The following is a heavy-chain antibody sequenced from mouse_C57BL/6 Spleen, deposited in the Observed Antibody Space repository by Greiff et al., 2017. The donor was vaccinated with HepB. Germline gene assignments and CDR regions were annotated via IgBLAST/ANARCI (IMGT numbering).Heavy chain of an antibody. D-gene: IGHD1-1*01. J-gene: IGHJ1*03. CDR3: ARLTTVESWYFDV. CDR2: ISSGSSTI. Sequence: EVMLVESGGGLVKPGGSLKLSCAASGFTFSDYGMHWVRQAPEKGLEWVAYISSGSSTIYYADTVKGRITITRDNAKNTLFLQMTSLRSEDTAMYYCARLTTVESWYFDVWGTGTTVTVSS. CDR1: GFTFSDYG. V-gene: IGHV5-17*01.